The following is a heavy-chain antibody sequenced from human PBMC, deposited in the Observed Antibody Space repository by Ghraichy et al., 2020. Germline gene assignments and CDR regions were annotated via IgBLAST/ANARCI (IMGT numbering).Heavy chain of an antibody. V-gene: IGHV4-34*01. J-gene: IGHJ4*02. D-gene: IGHD3-10*01. CDR2: INHSGST. CDR1: GGSFSGYY. CDR3: ARGGLVRGPRSLLDY. Sequence: SETLSLTCAVYGGSFSGYYWSWIRQPPGKGLEWIGEINHSGSTNYNPSLKSRVTISVDTSKNQFSLKLSSVTAADTAVYYCARGGLVRGPRSLLDYWGQGTLVTVSS.